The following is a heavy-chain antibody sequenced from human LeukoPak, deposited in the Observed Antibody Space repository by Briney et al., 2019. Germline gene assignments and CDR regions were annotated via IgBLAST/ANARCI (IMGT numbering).Heavy chain of an antibody. CDR3: ARGWDRFEY. J-gene: IGHJ4*02. CDR1: GHSFTTYA. CDR2: ISTYNDNT. D-gene: IGHD1-26*01. Sequence: GASVKVSCKASGHSFTTYAISWVRQAPGQGLEWMGWISTYNDNTNYAQNLQGRVTLTTDTSTSTAYMELRSLRSDDTAVYYCARGWDRFEYWGQGTLVTVSS. V-gene: IGHV1-18*04.